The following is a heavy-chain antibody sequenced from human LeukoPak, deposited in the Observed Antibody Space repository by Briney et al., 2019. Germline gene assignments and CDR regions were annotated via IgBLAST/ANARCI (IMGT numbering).Heavy chain of an antibody. CDR2: IVVGSGDT. CDR3: AADQPRYPDAFDI. J-gene: IGHJ3*02. V-gene: IGHV1-58*02. D-gene: IGHD1-1*01. Sequence: SVKVSRKASGFTSTTSTMQGVRQARGQRLEWIGWIVVGSGDTNYAEKFQERVTITRDMSTSTVYMELSSLRSDDTAVYYCAADQPRYPDAFDIWGQGTMVTVSS. CDR1: GFTSTTST.